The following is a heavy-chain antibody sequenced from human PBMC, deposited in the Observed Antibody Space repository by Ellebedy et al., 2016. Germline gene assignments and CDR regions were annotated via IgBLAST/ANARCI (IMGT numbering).Heavy chain of an antibody. CDR3: ARAERLSARSYHTRGYFDY. Sequence: SETLSLTCAVSGGSLSGYYWNWIRQSPGKGLEWIGEINHSGGTNQNPSLKSRLTVSVDTSKNHLSLNLTSVTAADTAVYYCARAERLSARSYHTRGYFDYWGQGILVTVSS. CDR2: INHSGGT. V-gene: IGHV4-34*01. CDR1: GGSLSGYY. D-gene: IGHD1-1*01. J-gene: IGHJ4*02.